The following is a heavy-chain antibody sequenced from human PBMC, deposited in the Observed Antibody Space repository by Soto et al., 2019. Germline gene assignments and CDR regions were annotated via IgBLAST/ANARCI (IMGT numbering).Heavy chain of an antibody. CDR2: INPNTSAT. D-gene: IGHD2-2*01. CDR1: GYIFTGYF. CDR3: AKTRGGRDHYYGMNV. V-gene: IGHV1-2*02. J-gene: IGHJ6*02. Sequence: ASVKVSCKASGYIFTGYFIQWLRQAPGQGLEWMGWINPNTSATNYAQKFQGRVTMTRDTSLGTAYMELTSLRPDDTALYYCAKTRGGRDHYYGMNVCGQRPRVTVSS.